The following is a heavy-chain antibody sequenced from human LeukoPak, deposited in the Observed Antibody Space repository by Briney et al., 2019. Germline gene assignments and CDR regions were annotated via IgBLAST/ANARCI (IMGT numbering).Heavy chain of an antibody. D-gene: IGHD6-19*01. Sequence: SETLSLTCTVSGGSISSYYWSWIRQPPGKGLEWIGYIYYSGSTNYNPSLKSRVTISVDTSKNQFSLKLSSVTAADTAVYYCARARKPTLAVAGTGFRFDPWGQGTLVTVSS. J-gene: IGHJ5*02. CDR2: IYYSGST. V-gene: IGHV4-59*12. CDR3: ARARKPTLAVAGTGFRFDP. CDR1: GGSISSYY.